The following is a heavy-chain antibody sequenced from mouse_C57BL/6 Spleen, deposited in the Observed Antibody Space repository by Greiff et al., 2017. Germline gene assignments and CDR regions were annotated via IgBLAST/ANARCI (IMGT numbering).Heavy chain of an antibody. CDR3: TRRGNWPFDY. D-gene: IGHD4-1*01. CDR2: IDPETGGT. CDR1: GYTFTDYE. Sequence: QVQLQQSGAELVRPGASVTLSCKASGYTFTDYEMHWVKQTPVHGLEWIGAIDPETGGTAYNQKFKGKAILTADKSSSTAYMELRSLTSEDSAVYYCTRRGNWPFDYWGQGTTLTVSS. J-gene: IGHJ2*01. V-gene: IGHV1-15*01.